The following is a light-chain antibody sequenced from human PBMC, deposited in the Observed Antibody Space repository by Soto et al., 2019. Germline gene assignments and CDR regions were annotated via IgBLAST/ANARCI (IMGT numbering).Light chain of an antibody. CDR2: RNN. J-gene: IGLJ2*01. CDR3: TAWEDSRSGVL. Sequence: QSVLTQPPSASGTPGQRVTISCSGGSSNIGNNYVYWYQQLPETAPKLLIYRNNQRPSGVPDRFSGSKSCTSGSLAISGLLSEDEADYYCTAWEDSRSGVLFGGGTKLTVL. CDR1: SSNIGNNY. V-gene: IGLV1-47*01.